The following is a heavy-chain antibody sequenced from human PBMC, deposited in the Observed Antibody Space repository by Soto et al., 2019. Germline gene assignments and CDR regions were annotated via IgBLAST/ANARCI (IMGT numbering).Heavy chain of an antibody. J-gene: IGHJ6*02. Sequence: EVQLVESGGGLVHPGESLRLSCAAFGFTFSTYTMSWVRQAPGRGLECVAKVKPDGSERYHVDSVKGRFTISRDNAKNSLYLQINSLRAEDTAVYYCARHGYYYGLDVWGQGTTVTVS. CDR2: VKPDGSER. CDR1: GFTFSTYT. CDR3: ARHGYYYGLDV. V-gene: IGHV3-7*01.